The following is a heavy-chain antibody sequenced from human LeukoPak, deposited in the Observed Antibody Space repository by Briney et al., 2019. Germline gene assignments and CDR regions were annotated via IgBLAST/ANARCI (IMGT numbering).Heavy chain of an antibody. CDR2: IYYSGSP. CDR3: ARLVEMATIGY. Sequence: PSETLSLTCTVSGGSISSSSYYWGWIRQPPGKGLEWIGSIYYSGSPYYNPSLKIRVTIAEDTSKNQFSLKLSSVTAADAAVYYCARLVEMATIGYWGQGTLVTVSS. CDR1: GGSISSSSYY. J-gene: IGHJ4*02. D-gene: IGHD5-24*01. V-gene: IGHV4-39*01.